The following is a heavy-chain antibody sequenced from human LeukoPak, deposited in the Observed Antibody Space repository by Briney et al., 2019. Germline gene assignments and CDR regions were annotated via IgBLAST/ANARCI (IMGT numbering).Heavy chain of an antibody. V-gene: IGHV4-61*01. D-gene: IGHD6-19*01. CDR2: IYYSGNA. CDR3: ARDGDSSGWNKLDY. CDR1: GGSVSSGSYY. Sequence: SETLSLTCTVSGGSVSSGSYYWSWIRQPPGKGLEWIGYIYYSGNANYNPSLKSRVTISLDTSKNQFSLKLSSVTAADTAVYYCARDGDSSGWNKLDYWGQGTLVTVSS. J-gene: IGHJ4*02.